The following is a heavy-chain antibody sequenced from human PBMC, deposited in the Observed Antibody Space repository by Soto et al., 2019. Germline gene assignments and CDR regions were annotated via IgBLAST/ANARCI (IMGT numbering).Heavy chain of an antibody. CDR2: IQYSGYS. CDR1: GGSITNYY. CDR3: ARHGFGSVQGLVDV. D-gene: IGHD3-10*01. Sequence: QVQLQESGPGLVKPSETLSRTCTVSGGSITNYYCSWFRQPPGKGLEWIGYIQYSGYSAYNLSLKRRVTMSMDKSQSQFSLMLESVTATDTAVYYCARHGFGSVQGLVDVWGQGITVIVSS. J-gene: IGHJ6*02. V-gene: IGHV4-59*08.